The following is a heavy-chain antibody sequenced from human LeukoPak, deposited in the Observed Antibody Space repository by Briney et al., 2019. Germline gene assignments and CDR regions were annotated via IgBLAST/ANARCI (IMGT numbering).Heavy chain of an antibody. J-gene: IGHJ6*02. Sequence: GRSLRPSCAASGFTFSSYGMHWVRQAPGKGLEWVAVISYDGSNKYYADSVKGRFTISRDNSKNTLYLQMNSLRAEDTAVYYCAKDHSLYYYYGMDVWGQGTTVTVSS. CDR3: AKDHSLYYYYGMDV. V-gene: IGHV3-30*18. CDR1: GFTFSSYG. CDR2: ISYDGSNK.